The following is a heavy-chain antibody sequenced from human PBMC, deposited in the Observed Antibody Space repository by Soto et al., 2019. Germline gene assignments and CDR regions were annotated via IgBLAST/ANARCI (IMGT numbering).Heavy chain of an antibody. D-gene: IGHD1-7*01. CDR1: GAYVSDFS. CDR2: ITVNRIT. Sequence: ASETLSLTCTVSGAYVSDFSWSWIRQPAGKGLEWIGRITVNRITQYTPSFRSRVTMSMDTSRNQFSLNLQSATAADTALYYCARESGENWTYEAHWGQGTLVTVSS. CDR3: ARESGENWTYEAH. V-gene: IGHV4-4*07. J-gene: IGHJ1*01.